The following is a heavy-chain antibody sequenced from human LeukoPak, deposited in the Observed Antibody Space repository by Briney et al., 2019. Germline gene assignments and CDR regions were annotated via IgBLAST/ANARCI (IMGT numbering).Heavy chain of an antibody. D-gene: IGHD5-18*01. V-gene: IGHV1-69*05. CDR2: TIPIFGTA. J-gene: IGHJ4*02. Sequence: GASVKVSCKASGGTFSSYAISWVRQAPGQGLEWMGGTIPIFGTANYAQKFQGRVTITTDESTSTAYMELSSLRSEDTAVYYCAREVRGVDTAMVPLYYFDYWGQGTLVTVSS. CDR1: GGTFSSYA. CDR3: AREVRGVDTAMVPLYYFDY.